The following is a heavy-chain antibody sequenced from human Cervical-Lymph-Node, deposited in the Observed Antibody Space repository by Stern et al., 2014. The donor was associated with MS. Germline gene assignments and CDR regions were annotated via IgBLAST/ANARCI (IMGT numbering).Heavy chain of an antibody. J-gene: IGHJ4*02. CDR3: ASGLSFALLYFEY. CDR2: VIPRFGTT. V-gene: IGHV1-69*01. D-gene: IGHD3-16*01. CDR1: GGIFKSFA. Sequence: VQLVESGAEMKKPGSSVKVSCKTSGGIFKSFALSWVRQAPGQGLEWIGGVIPRFGTTNYAQKFLGRVSISADESTSTAYMELRSLTSEDTAVYFCASGLSFALLYFEYWGQGTLISVST.